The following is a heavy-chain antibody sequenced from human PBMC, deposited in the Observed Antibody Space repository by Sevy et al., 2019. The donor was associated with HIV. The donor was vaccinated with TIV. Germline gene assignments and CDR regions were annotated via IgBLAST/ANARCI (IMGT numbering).Heavy chain of an antibody. V-gene: IGHV3-23*01. Sequence: GGSLRLSCTVTEFTSRAFAMSWVRQTPEKGLEWVSSISGSGGLTHYADSVKGRFTISRDKSQGMVYLQMNSLAVDDTAVYYCAKPNRNFTADWFDTWGQGTLVTVS. D-gene: IGHD1-7*01. CDR1: EFTSRAFA. CDR3: AKPNRNFTADWFDT. J-gene: IGHJ5*02. CDR2: ISGSGGLT.